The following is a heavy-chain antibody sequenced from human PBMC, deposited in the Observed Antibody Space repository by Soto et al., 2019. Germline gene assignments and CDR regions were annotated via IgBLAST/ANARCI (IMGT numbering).Heavy chain of an antibody. CDR2: ISGSGGST. J-gene: IGHJ4*02. V-gene: IGHV3-23*01. Sequence: PGGSLRLSCAAPGFTFSSYAMSWVRQAPGKGLEWVSAISGSGGSTYYADSVKGRFTISRDNSKNTLYLQMNSLRAEDTAVYYCAKGVGVDTAMALWGQGTLVTVSS. D-gene: IGHD5-18*01. CDR1: GFTFSSYA. CDR3: AKGVGVDTAMAL.